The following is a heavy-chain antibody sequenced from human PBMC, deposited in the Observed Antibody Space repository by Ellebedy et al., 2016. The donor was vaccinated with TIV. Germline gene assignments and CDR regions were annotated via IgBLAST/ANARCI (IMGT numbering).Heavy chain of an antibody. CDR1: GYTLTELS. Sequence: AASVKVSCKVSGYTLTELSMHWVRQATGQGLEWMGWMNPNSGNTGYAQKFQGRVTMTRNTSISTAYMELSSLRSEDTAVYYCARAPRGTMIVVVSWGQGTLVTVSS. D-gene: IGHD3-22*01. CDR3: ARAPRGTMIVVVS. V-gene: IGHV1-8*01. CDR2: MNPNSGNT. J-gene: IGHJ4*02.